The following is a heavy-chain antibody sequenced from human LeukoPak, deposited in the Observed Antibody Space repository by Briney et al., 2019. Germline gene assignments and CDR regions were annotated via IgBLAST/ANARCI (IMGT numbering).Heavy chain of an antibody. Sequence: GGSLRLSCAASGFTFSSYWMSWVRQTPGKGLEWVANIKQDGSEKYYVDSVKGRFTISRDNAKNSLYLQMNSLRAEDTAVYYCARGIGSQLRSGWFDPWGQGTLVTVSS. J-gene: IGHJ5*02. CDR1: GFTFSSYW. V-gene: IGHV3-7*02. CDR2: IKQDGSEK. D-gene: IGHD3-3*01. CDR3: ARGIGSQLRSGWFDP.